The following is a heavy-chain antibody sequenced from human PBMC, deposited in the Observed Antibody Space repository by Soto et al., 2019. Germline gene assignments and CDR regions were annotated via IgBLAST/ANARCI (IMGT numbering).Heavy chain of an antibody. CDR1: GGSISSHF. J-gene: IGHJ4*02. CDR2: IYFSGSA. Sequence: QVQLQESGPGLVKPSETPSLTCTVSGGSISSHFCSGIRQPPGKGLEWIGDIYFSGSANYTPSLKSRVTVSVDTSKNQFSMKLSSVTAADTAGYYCASSISFGSYYELGYWVQGTLVTVSS. D-gene: IGHD1-26*01. V-gene: IGHV4-59*11. CDR3: ASSISFGSYYELGY.